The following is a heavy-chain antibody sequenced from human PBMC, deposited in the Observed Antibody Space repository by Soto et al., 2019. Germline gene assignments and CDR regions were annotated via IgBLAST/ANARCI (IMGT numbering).Heavy chain of an antibody. Sequence: ESLKISCKGSGYSFTSYWIGWVRQMPGKGLEWMGIIYPGDSDTRYSPSFQGQVTISADKSISTAYLQWSSLKASDTAMYYCARRGVDTAMVTGWFDPWGQGTLVTVSS. D-gene: IGHD5-18*01. V-gene: IGHV5-51*01. CDR2: IYPGDSDT. CDR1: GYSFTSYW. J-gene: IGHJ5*02. CDR3: ARRGVDTAMVTGWFDP.